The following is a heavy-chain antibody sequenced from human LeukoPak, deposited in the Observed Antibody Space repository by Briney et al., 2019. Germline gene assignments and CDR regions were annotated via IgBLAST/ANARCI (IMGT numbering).Heavy chain of an antibody. J-gene: IGHJ5*02. Sequence: QFGGSLRLSCVASGFTFSNYWMHRVRQPPGKGLVWVSRIYVDGRTTNYADSVKGRFTISRDNAKNTVYLEMNSLSVEDTATYYCIRDFRSADLWGQGTLVTVTS. CDR1: GFTFSNYW. CDR3: IRDFRSADL. CDR2: IYVDGRTT. V-gene: IGHV3-74*01.